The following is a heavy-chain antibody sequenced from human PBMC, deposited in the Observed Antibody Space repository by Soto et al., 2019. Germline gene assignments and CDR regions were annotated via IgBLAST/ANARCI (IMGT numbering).Heavy chain of an antibody. CDR3: ERTADKWELLFY. CDR2: INPSGGST. J-gene: IGHJ4*02. CDR1: GYTFTSYY. V-gene: IGHV1-46*01. Sequence: QVQLVQSGAEVKKPGASVKVSCKASGYTFTSYYMHWVRQAPGQGLEWMGIINPSGGSTSYAQKFQGRDTMTRDTSTSTGYMELSSLRSEDTAVYYCERTADKWELLFYWGQGTLVTVA. D-gene: IGHD1-26*01.